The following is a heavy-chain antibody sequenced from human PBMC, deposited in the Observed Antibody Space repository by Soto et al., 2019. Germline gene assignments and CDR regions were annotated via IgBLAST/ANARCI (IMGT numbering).Heavy chain of an antibody. J-gene: IGHJ4*02. CDR2: ISWNSCSI. D-gene: IGHD1-1*01. CDR3: SRGSWNDKYYFDY. Sequence: EVQLVESGGGLVQPGRSLRLSCAASGFTFDDYAMHWVRQAPGKGLEWVSGISWNSCSIGYADSVKGRFTISRDNAKNSLYLQMHSLRAEDTALYYCSRGSWNDKYYFDYWGQGTLVTVSS. CDR1: GFTFDDYA. V-gene: IGHV3-9*01.